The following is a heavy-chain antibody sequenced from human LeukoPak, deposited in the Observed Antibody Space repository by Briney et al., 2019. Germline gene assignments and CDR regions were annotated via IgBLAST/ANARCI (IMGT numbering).Heavy chain of an antibody. CDR3: AKDWKRAAAGPEYFQH. V-gene: IGHV3-30*18. J-gene: IGHJ1*01. D-gene: IGHD6-13*01. Sequence: GSLRLSCAASGFTFSSYGMHWVRQAPGKGLEWVAVISYDGSNKYYADSVKGRFTISRDNSKNTLYLQMNSLRAEDTAVYYCAKDWKRAAAGPEYFQHWGQGTLVTVSS. CDR2: ISYDGSNK. CDR1: GFTFSSYG.